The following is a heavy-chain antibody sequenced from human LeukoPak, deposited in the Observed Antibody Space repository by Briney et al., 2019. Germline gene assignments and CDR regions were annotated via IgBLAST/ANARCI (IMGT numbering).Heavy chain of an antibody. CDR2: IYHSGST. Sequence: PSETQSLTCTVSGYSISSGYYWGRIRQPPGKGLEWIGSIYHSGSTYYNPSLKSRVTISVDTSKNQFSLRLSSVTAADTAVYYCARDWGVSARPGYMDVWGKGTTVTVSS. CDR1: GYSISSGYY. J-gene: IGHJ6*03. D-gene: IGHD6-6*01. V-gene: IGHV4-38-2*02. CDR3: ARDWGVSARPGYMDV.